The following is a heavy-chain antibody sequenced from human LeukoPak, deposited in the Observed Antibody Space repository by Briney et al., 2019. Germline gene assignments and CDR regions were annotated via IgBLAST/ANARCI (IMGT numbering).Heavy chain of an antibody. D-gene: IGHD3-16*01. J-gene: IGHJ4*02. V-gene: IGHV3-7*01. CDR1: GFTFSVYS. Sequence: GGSLRLSCAASGFTFSVYSMSWVRQAPGKGLEWVALIKQDASAKKYVDSLKGRATIDRDNAENSLYLQMNSLRVDDTAVYYCARWRGGQSEFDSWGQGTLVTVSS. CDR3: ARWRGGQSEFDS. CDR2: IKQDASAK.